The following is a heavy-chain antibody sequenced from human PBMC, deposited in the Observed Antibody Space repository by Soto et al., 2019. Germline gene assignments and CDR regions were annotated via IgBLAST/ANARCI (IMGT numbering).Heavy chain of an antibody. Sequence: EVQLVESGGCLVQPGGSLRLSCAASGFTVSSNYMSWVRQAPGKGLEWGSGIYSGGSTYYADAVKGGFPISRDNAKNTLYLQMNSLRAEDTAVYYGARDRRRGWIFDYWGQGTLVTVSS. V-gene: IGHV3-66*01. CDR2: IYSGGST. CDR1: GFTVSSNY. CDR3: ARDRRRGWIFDY. J-gene: IGHJ4*02. D-gene: IGHD6-19*01.